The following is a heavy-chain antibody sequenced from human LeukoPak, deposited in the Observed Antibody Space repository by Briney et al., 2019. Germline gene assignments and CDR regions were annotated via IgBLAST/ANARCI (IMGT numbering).Heavy chain of an antibody. CDR2: ISYDGNNK. CDR3: AYCGDYFDY. Sequence: GGSLRLLCAPSGXTYSIYGVHGVRQAPGKGLQWVADISYDGNNKYYADSVKGRFTISRDNSKNTLYLQMYSLRPEDSAVYFCAYCGDYFDYWGEGTLVTVSS. CDR1: GXTYSIYG. D-gene: IGHD1-26*01. J-gene: IGHJ4*02. V-gene: IGHV3-30*03.